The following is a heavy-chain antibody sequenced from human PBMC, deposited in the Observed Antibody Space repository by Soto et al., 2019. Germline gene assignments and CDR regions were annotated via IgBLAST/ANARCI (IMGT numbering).Heavy chain of an antibody. Sequence: SETLSLTCTVSGGSISSYYWSWIRQPPGKGLEWIGYIYYSGSTNYNPSLKSRVTISVDTSKNQFSLKLSSVTAADTAVYYCAREYRVASGYYPPKVYYYYMDVWGKGTTVTVSS. CDR3: AREYRVASGYYPPKVYYYYMDV. V-gene: IGHV4-59*01. CDR2: IYYSGST. D-gene: IGHD3-22*01. CDR1: GGSISSYY. J-gene: IGHJ6*03.